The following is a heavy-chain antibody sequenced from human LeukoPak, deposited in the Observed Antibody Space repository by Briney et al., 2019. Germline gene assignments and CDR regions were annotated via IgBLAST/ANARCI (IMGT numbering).Heavy chain of an antibody. V-gene: IGHV3-23*01. CDR2: ISGSGGST. Sequence: GGSLRLSCAAPGFTFSSYAMSWVRQAPGKGLEWVSAISGSGGSTYYADSVKGRFTISRDNSKNTLYLQMNSLRAEDTAVYYCAKFWSGYYIGCWYFDYWGQGTLVTVSS. J-gene: IGHJ4*02. CDR3: AKFWSGYYIGCWYFDY. D-gene: IGHD3-3*01. CDR1: GFTFSSYA.